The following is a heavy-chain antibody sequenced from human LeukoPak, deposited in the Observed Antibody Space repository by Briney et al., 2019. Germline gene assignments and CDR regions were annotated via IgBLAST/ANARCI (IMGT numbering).Heavy chain of an antibody. J-gene: IGHJ3*02. CDR1: GSSISSYY. CDR3: ARCYSYGDAFDI. V-gene: IGHV4-59*01. Sequence: SETLSLTCTVSGSSISSYYWSWIRQPPGKGLEWIGYIYYSGSTNYNPSLKSRVTISVDTSKNQFSLKLSSVTAADTAVYYCARCYSYGDAFDIWGQGTMVTVSS. CDR2: IYYSGST. D-gene: IGHD5-18*01.